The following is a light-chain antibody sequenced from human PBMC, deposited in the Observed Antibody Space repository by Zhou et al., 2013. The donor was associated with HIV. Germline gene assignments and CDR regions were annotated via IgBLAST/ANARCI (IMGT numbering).Light chain of an antibody. CDR3: QQYNNWPLT. CDR2: GAS. Sequence: EIVMTQSPGTLSVSPGERATLTCRASQSVNSNLAWYQQKPGQAPRLLIYGASTRATGIPARISGSGSGTDFTLTISSLQSEDFAVYYCQQYNNWPLTFGRGYQGGNQT. CDR1: QSVNSN. J-gene: IGKJ1*01. V-gene: IGKV3-15*01.